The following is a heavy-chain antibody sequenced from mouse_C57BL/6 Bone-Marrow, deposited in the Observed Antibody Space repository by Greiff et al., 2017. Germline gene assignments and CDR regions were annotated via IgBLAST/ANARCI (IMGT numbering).Heavy chain of an antibody. Sequence: VQLQQPGAELVMPGASVKLSCKASGYTFTSYWMHWVKQRPGQGLEWIGELAPSDSYTNYNQKFKGKSTLTVDKSSSNAYMQISSLTSEDSAVYYCARLIYYYGSSLYWYFDVWGTGTTVTVSS. V-gene: IGHV1-69*01. J-gene: IGHJ1*03. D-gene: IGHD1-1*01. CDR1: GYTFTSYW. CDR3: ARLIYYYGSSLYWYFDV. CDR2: LAPSDSYT.